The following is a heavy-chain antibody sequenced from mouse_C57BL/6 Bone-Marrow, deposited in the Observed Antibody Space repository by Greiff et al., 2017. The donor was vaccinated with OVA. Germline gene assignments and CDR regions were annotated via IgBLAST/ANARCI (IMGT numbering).Heavy chain of an antibody. J-gene: IGHJ1*03. CDR2: IHPNSGST. V-gene: IGHV1-64*01. D-gene: IGHD1-1*01. CDR1: GYTFTSYW. Sequence: QVQLQQSGAELVKPGASVKLSCKASGYTFTSYWMHWVKQRPGQGLEWIGMIHPNSGSTNYNEKFKSKATLTVDKSSSTAYMQLSSLTSEDSAVYYCARSSTVVVPYWYFDVWGTGTTVTVSS. CDR3: ARSSTVVVPYWYFDV.